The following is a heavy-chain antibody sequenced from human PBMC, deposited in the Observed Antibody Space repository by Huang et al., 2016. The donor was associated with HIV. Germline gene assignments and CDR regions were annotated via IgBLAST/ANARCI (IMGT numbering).Heavy chain of an antibody. CDR1: GYPLTSYG. V-gene: IGHV1-18*04. Sequence: QVQMVQSGAEVKKPGASVKVSCNGSGYPLTSYGISWVRQATGQGLEWMGWSIVDTGDTNYAEKFQGRVTLTTDSSTNTAYMELRSLRYDDTAVYYCARESVWFGELYFDYWGQGTLVAVSS. CDR2: SIVDTGDT. CDR3: ARESVWFGELYFDY. D-gene: IGHD3-10*01. J-gene: IGHJ4*02.